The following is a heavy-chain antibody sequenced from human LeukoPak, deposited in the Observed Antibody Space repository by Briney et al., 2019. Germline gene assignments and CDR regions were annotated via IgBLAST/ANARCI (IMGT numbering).Heavy chain of an antibody. Sequence: ETLSLTCTVSGGSISSYYWSWVRQAPGKGLEWVANIKQDGSQKYYVDSVKGRFTISRDNAKNSLYLQMDSLRAEDTAAYFCAWGLSLANWGQGTLVTVSS. CDR3: AWGLSLAN. J-gene: IGHJ4*02. V-gene: IGHV3-7*04. CDR1: GGSISSYY. CDR2: IKQDGSQK.